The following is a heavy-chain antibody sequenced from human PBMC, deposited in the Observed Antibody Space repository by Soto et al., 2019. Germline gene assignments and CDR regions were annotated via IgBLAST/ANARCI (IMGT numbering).Heavy chain of an antibody. V-gene: IGHV3-30*03. CDR3: ARYTWKSHGAIDD. Sequence: QVQLVESGGGVVQPGRSLRLSCAASGFTFSHYGIHWVRQAPGKGLEWLDVISYDGSKKHYVDSVKDRFTISRDNSKNTLYLQMTTLSAEDTAVYFCARYTWKSHGAIDDWGQGTLVTVSS. CDR1: GFTFSHYG. CDR2: ISYDGSKK. D-gene: IGHD1-1*01. J-gene: IGHJ4*02.